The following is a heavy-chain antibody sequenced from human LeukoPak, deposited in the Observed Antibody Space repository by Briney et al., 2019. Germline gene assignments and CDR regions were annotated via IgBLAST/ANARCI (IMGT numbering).Heavy chain of an antibody. CDR1: GFTFSSYA. D-gene: IGHD2-15*01. CDR3: ARGGGNFDS. Sequence: GGSLRLSCAASGFTFSSYAMSWVRQAPGKGLEWVANIKQDGSDKYYVDSVKGRFIISRDNAKNSLYLQMNSLRAEDTAVYYCARGGGNFDSWGQGTLVTVSS. CDR2: IKQDGSDK. J-gene: IGHJ4*02. V-gene: IGHV3-7*01.